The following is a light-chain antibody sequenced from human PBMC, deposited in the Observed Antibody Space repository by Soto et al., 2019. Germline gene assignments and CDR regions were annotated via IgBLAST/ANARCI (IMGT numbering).Light chain of an antibody. Sequence: DIQMTQSPSSLSASVGDRVTITCQASQGISNYLYWYQQKPGKAPKLLIYDASNLETGVPSRFSGSGSGTDFTFTISSLQPEDIATYYCQQYDNLPPGVTFGPGTKVDIK. V-gene: IGKV1-33*01. CDR1: QGISNY. J-gene: IGKJ3*01. CDR3: QQYDNLPPGVT. CDR2: DAS.